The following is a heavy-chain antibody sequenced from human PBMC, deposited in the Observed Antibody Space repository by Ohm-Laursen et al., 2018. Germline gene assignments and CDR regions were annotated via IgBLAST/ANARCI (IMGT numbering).Heavy chain of an antibody. CDR3: ARAKNPYSSADASDI. CDR1: GGSISSYY. J-gene: IGHJ3*02. V-gene: IGHV4-59*01. CDR2: IYYSGST. Sequence: SETLSLTCTVSGGSISSYYWSWIRQPPGKGLEWIGYIYYSGSTNYNPSLKSRVIISVDTSKNQFSLRLSSVTAADTAVYYCARAKNPYSSADASDIWGQGTMVTVSS. D-gene: IGHD6-25*01.